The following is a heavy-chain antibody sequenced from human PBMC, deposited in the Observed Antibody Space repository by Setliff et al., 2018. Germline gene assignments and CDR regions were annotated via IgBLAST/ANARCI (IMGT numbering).Heavy chain of an antibody. CDR2: ANNNNFNT. V-gene: IGHV1-18*01. CDR1: GYIFSDYG. D-gene: IGHD3-22*01. J-gene: IGHJ4*02. CDR3: ARINFYVSSGYYYAPDY. Sequence: ASVKVSCKSSGYIFSDYGITWVRQAPGQGLEWMGWANNNNFNTNYAQRFQGRVTMTIDTSTDTVYMELRSLKSDDTALYYCARINFYVSSGYYYAPDYWGQGTLVTVSS.